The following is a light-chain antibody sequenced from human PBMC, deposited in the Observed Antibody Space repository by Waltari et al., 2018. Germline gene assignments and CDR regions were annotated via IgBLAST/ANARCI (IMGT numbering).Light chain of an antibody. CDR3: QSYDSSLSAYV. CDR1: SSNIGAGYA. V-gene: IGLV1-40*01. Sequence: QSVLTQPPSVSGAPGQRVTISCTGSSSNIGAGYAVFWYQQLPGTAPKLLIFGNSNRPSGVPDRFSGSKSGTSASLAITGLQAEDEADYSCQSYDSSLSAYVFGPGTKVTVL. J-gene: IGLJ1*01. CDR2: GNS.